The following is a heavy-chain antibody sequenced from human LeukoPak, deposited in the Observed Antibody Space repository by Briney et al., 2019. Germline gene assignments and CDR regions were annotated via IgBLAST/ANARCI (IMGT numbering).Heavy chain of an antibody. CDR1: GFTIGPYA. CDR2: IKEDGGGT. CDR3: ATWAFYHNLDV. J-gene: IGHJ6*02. D-gene: IGHD2/OR15-2a*01. V-gene: IGHV3-43*02. Sequence: GGALRLSCAASGFTIGPYAMYWVRQGPGRGLEWVSVIKEDGGGTFYADSVRGRFTTSRDNSKNSLYLQMNSLTSEDTALYYCATWAFYHNLDVWGQGTTVIVSS.